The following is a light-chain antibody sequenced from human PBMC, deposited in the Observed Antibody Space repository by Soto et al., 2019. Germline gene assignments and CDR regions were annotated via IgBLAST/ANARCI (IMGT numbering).Light chain of an antibody. CDR1: QGISSY. CDR2: AAS. CDR3: QQYYSYPTYT. J-gene: IGKJ2*01. Sequence: AIRMTQSPSSFSASTGDGVTITCRASQGISSYLAWYQQKPGKAPKLLIYAASTLQSGVPSRFSGSGSGTDFTLTISCLQSEDFATYYCQQYYSYPTYTFGQGTKLEIK. V-gene: IGKV1-8*01.